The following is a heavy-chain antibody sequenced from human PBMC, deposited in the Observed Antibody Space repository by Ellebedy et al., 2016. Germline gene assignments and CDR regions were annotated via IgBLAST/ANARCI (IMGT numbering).Heavy chain of an antibody. D-gene: IGHD3-22*01. J-gene: IGHJ5*02. CDR2: ISAYNGNT. CDR3: ARDEDTYYYDSSGYYLAPHWFNP. V-gene: IGHV1-18*01. CDR1: GYTFTSYG. Sequence: ASVKVSCXASGYTFTSYGISWVRQAPGQGLEWMGWISAYNGNTNYAQKLQGRVTMTTDTSTSTAYMELRSLRSDDTAVYYCARDEDTYYYDSSGYYLAPHWFNPWGQGTLVTVSS.